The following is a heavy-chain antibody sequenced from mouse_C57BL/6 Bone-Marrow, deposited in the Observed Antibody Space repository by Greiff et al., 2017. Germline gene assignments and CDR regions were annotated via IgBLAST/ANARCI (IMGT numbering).Heavy chain of an antibody. Sequence: QVPLPHPFSYLFIPFSSFNLSCKASGYTFTSYWMHWVKQRPIQGLEWIGNIDPSDSETHYNQKFKDKATLTVDKSSSTAYMQLSSLTSEDSAVYYCARHYGSSLDYWGQGTTLTVSS. CDR2: IDPSDSET. J-gene: IGHJ2*01. CDR3: ARHYGSSLDY. D-gene: IGHD1-1*01. V-gene: IGHV1-52*01. CDR1: GYTFTSYW.